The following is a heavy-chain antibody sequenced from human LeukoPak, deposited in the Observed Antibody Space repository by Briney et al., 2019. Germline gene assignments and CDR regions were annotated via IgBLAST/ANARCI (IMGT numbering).Heavy chain of an antibody. Sequence: GGSLRLSCAAGRVSLSSYAMTWVRQAPGKGLEWVSAISGSGGSTYYADSVKGRFTISRDNSKNTLYLQMNSLRAEDTAVYYCAKALVYSSGWYRGYFDYWGQGTLVTVSS. CDR2: ISGSGGST. J-gene: IGHJ4*02. CDR3: AKALVYSSGWYRGYFDY. D-gene: IGHD6-19*01. CDR1: RVSLSSYA. V-gene: IGHV3-23*01.